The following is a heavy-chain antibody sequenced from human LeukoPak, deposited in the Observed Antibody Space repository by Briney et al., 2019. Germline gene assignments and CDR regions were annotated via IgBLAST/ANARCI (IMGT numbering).Heavy chain of an antibody. Sequence: SQTLSLTCTVSGGSISSGGYYWSWIRQHPGRGLEWIGYIYYSGSTYYNPSLKSRVTISVDTSKNQFSLKLSSVTAADTAVYYCARGTFGGFDPWGQGTLVTVSS. CDR3: ARGTFGGFDP. CDR2: IYYSGST. D-gene: IGHD3-10*01. J-gene: IGHJ5*02. V-gene: IGHV4-31*03. CDR1: GGSISSGGYY.